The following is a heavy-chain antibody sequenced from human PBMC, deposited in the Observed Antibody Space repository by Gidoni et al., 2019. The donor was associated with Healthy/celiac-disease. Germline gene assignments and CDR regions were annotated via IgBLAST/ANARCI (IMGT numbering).Heavy chain of an antibody. CDR3: ARVGPYDSRGVDYFDY. CDR2: INPSGGST. CDR1: GYNFTSYY. V-gene: IGHV1-46*04. D-gene: IGHD3-22*01. Sequence: QVQLVQSGAEVKKPGASVKVSCKASGYNFTSYYMHWVRQAPGQGLEWMGIINPSGGSTSYAQKLQGRVIMTRDTSTSTVYMELSSLRSEDTAVYYCARVGPYDSRGVDYFDYWGQGTRVTVSS. J-gene: IGHJ4*02.